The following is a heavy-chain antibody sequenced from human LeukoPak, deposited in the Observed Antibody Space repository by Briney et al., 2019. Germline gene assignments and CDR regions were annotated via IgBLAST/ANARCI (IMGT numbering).Heavy chain of an antibody. Sequence: GGSLRLSCAASGCTFSSYSMNWVRQAPGKGLEWVSSISSSSSYIYYADSVKGRFTISRDNAKNSLYLQMYSLRAEDTAVYYCARDRRWLQYPIDYWGQGTLVTVSS. V-gene: IGHV3-21*01. J-gene: IGHJ4*02. CDR1: GCTFSSYS. CDR2: ISSSSSYI. D-gene: IGHD5-24*01. CDR3: ARDRRWLQYPIDY.